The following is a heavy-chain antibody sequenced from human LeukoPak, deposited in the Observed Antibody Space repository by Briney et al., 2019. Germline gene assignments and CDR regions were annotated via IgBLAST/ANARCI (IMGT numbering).Heavy chain of an antibody. V-gene: IGHV4-39*07. CDR1: GGSISSSSYY. CDR2: IYYSGST. Sequence: SETLSLTCTVSGGSISSSSYYWGWIRQPPGKGLEWIGSIYYSGSTYYNPSLKSRVTISVDTSKNQFSLKLSSVTAADTAVYHCASSPDYYDSSGYQPHAFDIWGQGTMVTVSS. CDR3: ASSPDYYDSSGYQPHAFDI. J-gene: IGHJ3*02. D-gene: IGHD3-22*01.